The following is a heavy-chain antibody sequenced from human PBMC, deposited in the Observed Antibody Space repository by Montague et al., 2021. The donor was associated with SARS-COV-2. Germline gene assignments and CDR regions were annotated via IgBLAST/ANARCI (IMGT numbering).Heavy chain of an antibody. J-gene: IGHJ6*02. V-gene: IGHV4-59*01. D-gene: IGHD2-8*01. CDR3: ARILRSCTNGVCCTYYYYAMDV. Sequence: SETLSLTCTVSGASISGYYWSWIRQHPGKGLEWIGSIYYSGRTTYNTFLESRVTVSVDRSKNQVSLKLSSVTAADTAVYYCARILRSCTNGVCCTYYYYAMDVWGQGTTVTVSS. CDR1: GASISGYY. CDR2: IYYSGRT.